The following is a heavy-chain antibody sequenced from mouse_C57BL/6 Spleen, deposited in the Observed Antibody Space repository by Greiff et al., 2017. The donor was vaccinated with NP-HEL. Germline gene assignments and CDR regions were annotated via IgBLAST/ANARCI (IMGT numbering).Heavy chain of an antibody. CDR1: GYTFTDYN. Sequence: EVQLQQSGPELVKPGASVKIPCKASGYTFTDYNMDWVKQSHGKSLEWIGDINPNNGGTIYNQKFKGKATLTVDKSSSTAYMELRSLTSEDTAVYYCARGRSNYVGFAYWGQGTLVTVSA. V-gene: IGHV1-18*01. D-gene: IGHD2-5*01. CDR3: ARGRSNYVGFAY. J-gene: IGHJ3*01. CDR2: INPNNGGT.